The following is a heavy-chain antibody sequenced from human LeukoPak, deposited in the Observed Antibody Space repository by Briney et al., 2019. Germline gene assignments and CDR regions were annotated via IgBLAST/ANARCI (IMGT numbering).Heavy chain of an antibody. CDR3: AREVGKGSRDMDV. D-gene: IGHD4-23*01. J-gene: IGHJ6*03. V-gene: IGHV3-21*01. CDR1: GFTFSSYS. CDR2: ISSSSYT. Sequence: TGGSLRLSCAASGFTFSSYSMNWVRQAPGKGLEWVSSISSSSYTYYADSVKGRFTISRDNAKNSLYLQMNRLRAEDTAVYYCAREVGKGSRDMDVWGKGTTVTVSS.